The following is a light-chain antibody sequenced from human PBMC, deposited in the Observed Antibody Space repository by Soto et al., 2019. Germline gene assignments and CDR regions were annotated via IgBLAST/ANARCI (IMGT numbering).Light chain of an antibody. CDR2: KDT. CDR1: ALAKQY. J-gene: IGLJ1*01. Sequence: SYELTQPSSVSVSPGQTAKITCSGDALAKQYAYWYQQKPGHAPVLVIYKDTERPSGIPERFSGSSSGTTVTLTISGVQAEDGADYYCQSADISGPYVFGIGTKVTVL. CDR3: QSADISGPYV. V-gene: IGLV3-25*03.